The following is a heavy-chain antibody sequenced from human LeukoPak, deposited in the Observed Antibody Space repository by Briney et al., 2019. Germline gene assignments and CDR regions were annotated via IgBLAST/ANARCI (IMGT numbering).Heavy chain of an antibody. CDR2: IYPGDSDT. Sequence: GESLKISCKGSGYSFTSYWIGWLRQLPGKGLEWMGIIYPGDSDTKYSPSFQDQRTISADKSISTAYLQWSSLKASDTAMYYCARRDYDILTGQSQDAFDIWGQGTMVTVSS. CDR1: GYSFTSYW. J-gene: IGHJ3*02. D-gene: IGHD3-9*01. CDR3: ARRDYDILTGQSQDAFDI. V-gene: IGHV5-51*01.